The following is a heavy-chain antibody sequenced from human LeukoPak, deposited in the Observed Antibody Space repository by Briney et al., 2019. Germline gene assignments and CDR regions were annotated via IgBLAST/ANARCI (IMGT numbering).Heavy chain of an antibody. D-gene: IGHD1-1*01. CDR1: GFTFTSSA. CDR2: IVVGSGNT. Sequence: SVKVSCKASGFTFTSSAVQWVRQARGQRLEWIGWIVVGSGNTNYAQKFQERVTTTKDMSTSTAYMELSSLRSEDTTVYYCAAVTTADPLDAFDIWGQGTMVTVSS. CDR3: AAVTTADPLDAFDI. V-gene: IGHV1-58*01. J-gene: IGHJ3*02.